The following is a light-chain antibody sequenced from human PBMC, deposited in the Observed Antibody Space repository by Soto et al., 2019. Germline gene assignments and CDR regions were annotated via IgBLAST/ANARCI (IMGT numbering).Light chain of an antibody. CDR2: GAS. V-gene: IGKV3-20*01. J-gene: IGKJ5*01. CDR3: QQYGCSPMT. Sequence: EIVLTQSPATLSVSPGERATLSCRACQSVSSSYLAWYQQKPGQAPRLLIYGASSRATGIPDKFSGSGSGTDFTLTIGGLEPEDFAVYYCQQYGCSPMTFGQGTRVEIK. CDR1: QSVSSSY.